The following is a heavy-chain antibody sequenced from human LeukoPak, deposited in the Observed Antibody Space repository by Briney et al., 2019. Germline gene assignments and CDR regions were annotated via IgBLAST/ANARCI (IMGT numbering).Heavy chain of an antibody. CDR3: ARDLVSSSGYCDY. CDR2: IGSSGSTI. D-gene: IGHD6-19*01. Sequence: GGSLRLSCAASGFTFSDYYMSWIRKAPGKGLEWVSYIGSSGSTIYYADSVKGRFTISRDNAKNSLYLQMNSLRAEDTAVYYCARDLVSSSGYCDYWGQGTLVTVSS. CDR1: GFTFSDYY. J-gene: IGHJ4*02. V-gene: IGHV3-11*04.